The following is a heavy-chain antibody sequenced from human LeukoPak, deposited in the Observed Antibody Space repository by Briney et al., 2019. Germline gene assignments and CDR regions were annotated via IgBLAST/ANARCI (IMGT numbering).Heavy chain of an antibody. Sequence: GASVKVSCKASGYTFTSYGISWVRQAPGQGLEWMGWISAYNGNTNYAQKLQGRVTMTTDTSTSTAYMELRSLRSDDTAVYYCARGAAAGTIKPHYYYYMDVWGKGTTVTISS. D-gene: IGHD6-13*01. V-gene: IGHV1-18*01. J-gene: IGHJ6*03. CDR1: GYTFTSYG. CDR3: ARGAAAGTIKPHYYYYMDV. CDR2: ISAYNGNT.